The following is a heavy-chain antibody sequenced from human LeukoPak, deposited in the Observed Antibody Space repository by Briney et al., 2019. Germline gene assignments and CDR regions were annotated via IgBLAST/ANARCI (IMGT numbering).Heavy chain of an antibody. CDR1: GGSISSSSYY. D-gene: IGHD3-10*01. V-gene: IGHV4-61*02. J-gene: IGHJ6*03. CDR2: IYTSGST. CDR3: ARAARGSAPGYYYYYMDV. Sequence: SETLSLTCTVSGGSISSSSYYWGWIRQPAGKGLEWIGRIYTSGSTNYNPSLKSRVTMSVDTSKNQFSLKLSSVTAADTAVYYCARAARGSAPGYYYYYMDVWGKGTTVTVSS.